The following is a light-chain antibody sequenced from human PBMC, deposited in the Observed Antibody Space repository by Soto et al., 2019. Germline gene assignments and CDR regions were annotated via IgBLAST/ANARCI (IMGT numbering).Light chain of an antibody. CDR1: QNINNY. CDR2: TTS. V-gene: IGKV1-39*01. J-gene: IGKJ4*01. Sequence: DIPMTQSPTSLSASVGDRVTITCRASQNINNYLNWYQHKPGKAPKVLIYTTSTLQVGVPSRFSGRGAGTDFTLIINGLQPEDSATYYCQQSYSDVSFGGGNRVEI. CDR3: QQSYSDVS.